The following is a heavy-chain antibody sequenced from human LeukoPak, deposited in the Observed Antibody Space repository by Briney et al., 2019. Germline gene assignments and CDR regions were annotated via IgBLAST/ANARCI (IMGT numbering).Heavy chain of an antibody. V-gene: IGHV3-30-3*01. Sequence: GGSLRLSCAASGFTFSSYAMHWVRQAPGKGLEWVAVISYDGSNKYYADSVKGRFTISRDNSKNTLYLQMNSLRAEDTAVYYCARVRDSSGYYYYYYYGMDVWGQGTTVTVSS. CDR1: GFTFSSYA. D-gene: IGHD3-22*01. CDR2: ISYDGSNK. CDR3: ARVRDSSGYYYYYYYGMDV. J-gene: IGHJ6*02.